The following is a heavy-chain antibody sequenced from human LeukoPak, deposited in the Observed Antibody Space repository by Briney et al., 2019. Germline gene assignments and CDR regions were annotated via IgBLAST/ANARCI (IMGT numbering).Heavy chain of an antibody. J-gene: IGHJ4*02. V-gene: IGHV4-30-2*01. CDR3: ASRPLGATKGRIDY. Sequence: SQTLSLTCTASGGSISSGGYYWSWIRQPPGKGLEWIGEINHSGSTNYNPSLKSRVTISVDTSKNQFSLKLSSVTAADTAVYYCASRPLGATKGRIDYWGQGTLVTVSS. CDR1: GGSISSGGYY. D-gene: IGHD1-26*01. CDR2: INHSGST.